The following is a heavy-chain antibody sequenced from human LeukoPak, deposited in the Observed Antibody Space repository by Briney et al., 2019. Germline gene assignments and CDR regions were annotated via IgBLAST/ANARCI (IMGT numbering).Heavy chain of an antibody. CDR3: AREGRDGYFGTHYFDY. D-gene: IGHD5-24*01. J-gene: IGHJ4*02. Sequence: PSETLSLTCTVSGGSISSYYWSWIRQPPGKGLEWIGYIYYSGSTNYNPSLKSRVTISVDTSKNRFSLKLSSVTAADTAVYYCAREGRDGYFGTHYFDYWGQGTLVTVSS. CDR2: IYYSGST. V-gene: IGHV4-59*01. CDR1: GGSISSYY.